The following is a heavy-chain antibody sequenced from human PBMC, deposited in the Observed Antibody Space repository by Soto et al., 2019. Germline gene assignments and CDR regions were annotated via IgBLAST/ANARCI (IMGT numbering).Heavy chain of an antibody. V-gene: IGHV4-31*03. J-gene: IGHJ4*02. D-gene: IGHD1-26*01. CDR2: IYHDGTT. CDR3: ARGPSGRYFNF. CDR1: GGSVNSGGYY. Sequence: QVQLQESGPQLVKPSQTLSLTCTVSGGSVNSGGYYWNWIRQHPERGLEWIGYIYHDGTTYYKPSRQGRVSISMDTSKNHFSLRLYSVSAADTAVYFCARGPSGRYFNFWGQGTLVTVSS.